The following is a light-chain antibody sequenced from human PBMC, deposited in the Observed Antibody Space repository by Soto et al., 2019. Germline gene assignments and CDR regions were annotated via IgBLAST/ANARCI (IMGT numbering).Light chain of an antibody. J-gene: IGLJ3*02. CDR1: SSNIGAGYD. V-gene: IGLV1-40*01. CDR2: GNS. Sequence: QSVLTQPPSVSGAPGQRVTISCTGSSSNIGAGYDVHWYQPLPGTAPKLLIHGNSNRPSGVPDRFSGSKSGTSASLAITGLAADDEADYYCQSYDSSLSGWVFGGGTKVTVL. CDR3: QSYDSSLSGWV.